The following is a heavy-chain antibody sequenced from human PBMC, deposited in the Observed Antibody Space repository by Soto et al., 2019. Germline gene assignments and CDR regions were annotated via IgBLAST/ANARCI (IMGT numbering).Heavy chain of an antibody. CDR1: GGTFSSYA. V-gene: IGHV1-69*01. CDR2: IIPIFSTA. Sequence: QVQLVQSGAEVKKPGSSVKVSCTASGGTFSSYAISWVRQAPGQGLEWMGGIIPIFSTANYAQKFQGRVTITADESTSTAYMELSSLRSEETAVYYCARGSGTHSRYDFLAYYYGMDVWGQGTTVTVSS. CDR3: ARGSGTHSRYDFLAYYYGMDV. J-gene: IGHJ6*02. D-gene: IGHD5-12*01.